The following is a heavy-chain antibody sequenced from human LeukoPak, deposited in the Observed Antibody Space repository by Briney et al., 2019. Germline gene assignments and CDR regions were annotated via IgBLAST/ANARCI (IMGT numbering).Heavy chain of an antibody. V-gene: IGHV3-30*04. J-gene: IGHJ4*02. CDR1: GFTFSSYV. CDR2: ISYDGSNE. D-gene: IGHD3-22*01. CDR3: ARDKEDSSGFPLGY. Sequence: PGGSLRLSCAASGFTFSSYVMHWVRQAPGKGLEWVAIISYDGSNEYYADSVKGRFTISRDNAKNTLYLQMNSLRAEDTAVYYCARDKEDSSGFPLGYWGQGTLVTVSS.